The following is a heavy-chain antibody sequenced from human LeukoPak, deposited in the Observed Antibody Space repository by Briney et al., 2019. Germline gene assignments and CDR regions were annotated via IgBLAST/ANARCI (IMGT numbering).Heavy chain of an antibody. V-gene: IGHV3-23*01. Sequence: GASLRPSCAASGFTFSSYAMSWVRQAPGKGLEWVSAISGSGGSTYYADSVKGRFTISRDNSKNTLYLQMNSLRAEDTAVYYCAKDQYQLLYETWGQGTLVTVSS. J-gene: IGHJ5*02. D-gene: IGHD2-2*02. CDR1: GFTFSSYA. CDR2: ISGSGGST. CDR3: AKDQYQLLYET.